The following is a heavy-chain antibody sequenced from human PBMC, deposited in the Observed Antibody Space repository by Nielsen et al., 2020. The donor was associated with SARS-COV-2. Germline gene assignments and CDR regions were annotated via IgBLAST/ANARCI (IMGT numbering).Heavy chain of an antibody. V-gene: IGHV5-10-1*01. CDR3: ARHPLVVVAATYFDP. Sequence: KVSCKGSGYSFTSYWISWVRQMPGKGLEWMGRIDPSDSYTNYSPSFQGHVTISADKSISTAYLQWSSLKASDTAMYYCARHPLVVVAATYFDPWGQGTLVTVSS. CDR2: IDPSDSYT. CDR1: GYSFTSYW. D-gene: IGHD2-15*01. J-gene: IGHJ5*02.